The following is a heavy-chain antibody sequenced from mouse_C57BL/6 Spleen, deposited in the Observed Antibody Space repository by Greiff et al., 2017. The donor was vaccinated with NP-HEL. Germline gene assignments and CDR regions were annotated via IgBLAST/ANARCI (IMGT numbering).Heavy chain of an antibody. D-gene: IGHD1-1*01. Sequence: VQLQQSGPELVKPGASVKISCKASGYSFTDYNMNWVKQSNGKSLEWIGVINPNYGTTSYNQKFKGKATLTVDQSSSTAYMQLNSLTSEDSAVYYCASPYYYGSSYGAMDYWGQGTSVTVSS. CDR2: INPNYGTT. J-gene: IGHJ4*01. CDR1: GYSFTDYN. CDR3: ASPYYYGSSYGAMDY. V-gene: IGHV1-39*01.